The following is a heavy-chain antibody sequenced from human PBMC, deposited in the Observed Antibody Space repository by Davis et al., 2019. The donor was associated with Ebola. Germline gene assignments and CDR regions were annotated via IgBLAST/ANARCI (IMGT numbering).Heavy chain of an antibody. CDR1: GYTFTSYY. D-gene: IGHD2-2*01. J-gene: IGHJ6*02. V-gene: IGHV1-46*01. CDR2: INPSGGST. CDR3: ARGGEDQLLSSSYYYGMDV. Sequence: ASVKVSCKASGYTFTSYYMHWVRQAPGQGLEWMGIINPSGGSTSYAQKFQGRVTMTRDTFISTAYMELSRLRSDDTAVYYCARGGEDQLLSSSYYYGMDVWGQGTTVTVSS.